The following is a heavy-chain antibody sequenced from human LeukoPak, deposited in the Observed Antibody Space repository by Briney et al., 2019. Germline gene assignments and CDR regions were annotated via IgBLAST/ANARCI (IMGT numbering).Heavy chain of an antibody. V-gene: IGHV4-61*02. D-gene: IGHD2-15*01. CDR1: GGSISSGSYY. J-gene: IGHJ5*02. CDR2: IYTSGST. Sequence: SQTLSLTCTVSGGSISSGSYYWSWIRQPAGKGLEWIGRIYTSGSTNYNPSLKSRVTISVDTYKNQFSLKLSSVTAADTAVYYCARAAGWSAPNWFDPWGQGTLVTVSS. CDR3: ARAAGWSAPNWFDP.